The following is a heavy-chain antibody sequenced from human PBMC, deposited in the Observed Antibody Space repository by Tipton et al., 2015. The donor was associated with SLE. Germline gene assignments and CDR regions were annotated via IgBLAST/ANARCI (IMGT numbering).Heavy chain of an antibody. CDR1: GGSISSYY. CDR3: ARHLTLSAGGGFDI. D-gene: IGHD2-15*01. V-gene: IGHV4-59*08. Sequence: TLSLTCTVSGGSISSYYWSWIRQPPGKGLEWIGSVFYSGSTYYNPSLKSRVIISIDTSKKQFSLKLTSVTAADTALYYCARHLTLSAGGGFDIWGQGTMAIVSS. CDR2: VFYSGST. J-gene: IGHJ3*02.